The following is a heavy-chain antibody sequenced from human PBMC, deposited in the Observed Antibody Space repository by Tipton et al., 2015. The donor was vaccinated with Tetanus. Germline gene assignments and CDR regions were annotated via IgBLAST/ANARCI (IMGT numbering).Heavy chain of an antibody. CDR2: IYPSDSTT. D-gene: IGHD4-17*01. CDR1: GYNFTVYY. V-gene: IGHV5-51*01. CDR3: ARRRSTTAPSYYLDS. J-gene: IGHJ4*02. Sequence: QLVQSGAEMKKPGESLRISCQGSGYNFTVYYIAWVRQMPGKGLEWMGSIYPSDSTTRYSPSFQGQVTISADKSFSTAYLQWTSLKASDSAIYYCARRRSTTAPSYYLDSWGQGTLLSVSS.